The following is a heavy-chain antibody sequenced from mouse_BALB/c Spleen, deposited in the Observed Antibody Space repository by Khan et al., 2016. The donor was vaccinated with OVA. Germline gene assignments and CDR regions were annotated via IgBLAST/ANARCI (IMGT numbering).Heavy chain of an antibody. CDR3: ARGNYYGSTSWFGY. J-gene: IGHJ3*01. D-gene: IGHD1-1*01. Sequence: QVQLKQSGAELMKPGASVKISCKASGYTFSSYWIEWVKQRPGHGLEWIGEILPGSNITNYNERFKDKATFTAATSSNTAYMQLSSLTSEDSAIYYCARGNYYGSTSWFGYGVQGTLVTVSA. CDR1: GYTFSSYW. CDR2: ILPGSNIT. V-gene: IGHV1-9*01.